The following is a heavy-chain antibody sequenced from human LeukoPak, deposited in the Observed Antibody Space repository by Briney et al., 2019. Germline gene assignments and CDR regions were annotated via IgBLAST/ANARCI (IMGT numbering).Heavy chain of an antibody. CDR2: IYYSGST. Sequence: PGGSLRLSCAASGFTFSNYAMSWVRQAPGKGLEWIGSIYYSGSTYYNSSLKSRVTILVDTSKSQFSLKLSSVTAADTAVYYCARFYNYAMDVWGQGTTVTVSS. V-gene: IGHV4-38-2*01. J-gene: IGHJ6*02. CDR1: GFTFSNYA. CDR3: ARFYNYAMDV.